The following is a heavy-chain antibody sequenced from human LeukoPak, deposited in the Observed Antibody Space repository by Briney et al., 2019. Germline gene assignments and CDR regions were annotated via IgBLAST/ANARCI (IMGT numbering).Heavy chain of an antibody. CDR2: INPNSGGT. Sequence: ASVKVSCKASGYSFTSNVISWVRQAPGQGLEWMGWINPNSGGTKYAQKFQGRVTMTRDTSITTGYMDLSRLISDDTAVYYCAREKGRSGYPFYYFDYWGQGTLVTVSS. CDR1: GYSFTSNV. J-gene: IGHJ4*02. D-gene: IGHD3-22*01. CDR3: AREKGRSGYPFYYFDY. V-gene: IGHV1-2*02.